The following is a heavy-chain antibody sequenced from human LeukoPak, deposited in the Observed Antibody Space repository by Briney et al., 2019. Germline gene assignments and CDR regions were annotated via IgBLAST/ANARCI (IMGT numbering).Heavy chain of an antibody. CDR1: GFTFSSYW. CDR3: ARGAPPRYCSGGSCGDY. V-gene: IGHV3-74*01. J-gene: IGHJ4*02. Sequence: GGSLRLSCAASGFTFSSYWMHWVRHAPGKGVVWVSRINSDGSSTSYADSVKGRFTISRDNAKNTLYLQMNSLRAEDTAVYYCARGAPPRYCSGGSCGDYWGQGTLVTVSS. CDR2: INSDGSST. D-gene: IGHD2-15*01.